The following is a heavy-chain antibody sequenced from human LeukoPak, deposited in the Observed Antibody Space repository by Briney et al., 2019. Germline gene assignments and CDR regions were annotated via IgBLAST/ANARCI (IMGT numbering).Heavy chain of an antibody. D-gene: IGHD1-26*01. J-gene: IGHJ4*02. V-gene: IGHV3-33*01. CDR3: ARYSESYHAIDY. Sequence: GGSLRLSCAASGFTFSSYGMHWVRQAPGKGLEWVAVMWFDGSNIYYADSVKGRFTISRDNSKNTLYLQMNSLRAEDTALYYCARYSESYHAIDYWGQGTLVTVSS. CDR2: MWFDGSNI. CDR1: GFTFSSYG.